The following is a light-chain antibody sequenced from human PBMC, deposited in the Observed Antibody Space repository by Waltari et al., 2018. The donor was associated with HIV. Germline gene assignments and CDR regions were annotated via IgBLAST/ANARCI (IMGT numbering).Light chain of an antibody. V-gene: IGKV1-12*01. CDR1: HNIRSW. CDR2: AAF. J-gene: IGKJ3*01. Sequence: DIQMTQSPSSVSASVGDRVTITCRSSHNIRSWLGWYQQKPGGAPKLLIYAAFNLQSGVPSRFAGSGSGTEFTLTINSLQPEDSATYHCQQAHSTPFTFGPGTKV. CDR3: QQAHSTPFT.